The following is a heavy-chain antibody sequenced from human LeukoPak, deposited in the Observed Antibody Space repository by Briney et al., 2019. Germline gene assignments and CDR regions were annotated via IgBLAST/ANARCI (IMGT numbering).Heavy chain of an antibody. CDR1: GYTFTGYY. Sequence: ASVKVSCKASGYTFTGYYMHWVRQAPGQGLEWMGWISAYNGNTNYAQKLQGRVTMTTDTSTSTAYMELRSLRSDDTAVYYCARVPRRGLVVVAAPYYCYMDVWGKGTTVIVSS. J-gene: IGHJ6*03. CDR2: ISAYNGNT. V-gene: IGHV1-18*04. D-gene: IGHD2-15*01. CDR3: ARVPRRGLVVVAAPYYCYMDV.